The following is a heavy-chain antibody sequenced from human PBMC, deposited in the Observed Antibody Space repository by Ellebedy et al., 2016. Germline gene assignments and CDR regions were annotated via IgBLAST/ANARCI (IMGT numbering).Heavy chain of an antibody. V-gene: IGHV4-39*01. Sequence: SETLSPTXTVSGGSISSSSYYWGWIRQPPGKGLEWIGSIYYSGSTYYNPSLKSRVTISVDTSKNQFSLKLSSVTAADTAVYYCASFWSGTGLGYWGQGTLVTVSS. CDR2: IYYSGST. CDR3: ASFWSGTGLGY. J-gene: IGHJ4*02. D-gene: IGHD3-3*01. CDR1: GGSISSSSYY.